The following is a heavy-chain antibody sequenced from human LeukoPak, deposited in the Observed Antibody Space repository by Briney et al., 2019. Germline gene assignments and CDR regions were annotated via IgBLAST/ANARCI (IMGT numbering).Heavy chain of an antibody. V-gene: IGHV1-18*01. J-gene: IGHJ6*02. Sequence: ASVKVSCKASGYTFTNYGISWVRQAPGQGLEWMGYIIAYNGNTNYAQNFQGRVTMTTDTSTSTAYMELRSLRSDDTAVYYCARDLVRGRRKWENNGMDVWGQGTRVTVSS. CDR1: GYTFTNYG. D-gene: IGHD1-26*01. CDR2: IIAYNGNT. CDR3: ARDLVRGRRKWENNGMDV.